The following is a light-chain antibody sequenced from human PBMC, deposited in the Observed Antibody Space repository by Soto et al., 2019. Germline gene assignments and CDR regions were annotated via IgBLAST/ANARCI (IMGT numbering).Light chain of an antibody. J-gene: IGLJ2*01. CDR3: QSYDSSLSAHVV. CDR2: GNS. Sequence: QSVLTQPPSVSGAPGQRVTISCTGSSSNIGAGYDVHWYQQLPGTAPKLIIYGNSNRPSGVPDRFSGSKSGTSASLAITGLQAEDEADDYCQSYDSSLSAHVVFGGGTKLTVL. CDR1: SSNIGAGYD. V-gene: IGLV1-40*01.